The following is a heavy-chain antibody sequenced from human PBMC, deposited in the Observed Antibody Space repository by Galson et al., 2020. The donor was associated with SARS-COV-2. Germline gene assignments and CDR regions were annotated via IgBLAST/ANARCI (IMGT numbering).Heavy chain of an antibody. D-gene: IGHD3-10*01. J-gene: IGHJ4*02. V-gene: IGHV3-7*01. CDR1: GFTFSSHW. Sequence: GESLKISCVGSGFTFSSHWMSWVRQAPGKGLEWVADRKPDGSDKYYVDSVKGRFTIARDNAKNTLYLQMNSLRAEDTAVYYCAKDLSVGEFFDYWGQGTLVTVSS. CDR3: AKDLSVGEFFDY. CDR2: RKPDGSDK.